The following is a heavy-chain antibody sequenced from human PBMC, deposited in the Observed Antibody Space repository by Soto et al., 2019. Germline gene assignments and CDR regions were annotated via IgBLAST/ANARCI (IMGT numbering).Heavy chain of an antibody. V-gene: IGHV4-34*01. CDR2: INHSGST. D-gene: IGHD3-10*01. CDR1: GGSFSGYY. J-gene: IGHJ5*01. CDR3: ATLGLRGALAQWFDT. Sequence: KPSETLSLTCAVYGGSFSGYYWSWIRQAPGKGLEWIGEINHSGSTNYNPSLKSRVTISVDTSKNQFSLKLSSVTAADTAVYYCATLGLRGALAQWFDTWGQGTLVNVSS.